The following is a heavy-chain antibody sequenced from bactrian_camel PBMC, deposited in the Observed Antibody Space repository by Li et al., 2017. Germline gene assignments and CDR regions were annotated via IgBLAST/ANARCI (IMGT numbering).Heavy chain of an antibody. CDR1: ENAASSIC. Sequence: VQLVESGGGSVQAGGSLKLSCVYSENAASSICMGWFRQAPGKQREGVAGIDRVGITSYADSVKGRFTISQDNAKSTLYLQMDNLKPEDTAMYYCVADPSVFPVCKIGVMRMDYRGQGTQVTVS. J-gene: IGHJ4*01. CDR3: VADPSVFPVCKIGVMRMDY. CDR2: IDRVGIT. V-gene: IGHV3S53*01. D-gene: IGHD1*01.